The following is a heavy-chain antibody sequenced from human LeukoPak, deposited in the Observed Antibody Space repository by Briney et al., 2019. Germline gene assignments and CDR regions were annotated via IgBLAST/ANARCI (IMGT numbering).Heavy chain of an antibody. CDR2: FDPEDGET. J-gene: IGHJ1*01. V-gene: IGHV1-24*01. Sequence: GSPKASPKVSRLTPTELSIDWGAPAPGKGVEGVGGFDPEDGETIYAQKFQGRVTMTEHTSTDTAYMELSSLRSEDTAVYYCATGEYYDSYWGQGTLVTVSS. D-gene: IGHD3-22*01. CDR1: RLTPTELS. CDR3: ATGEYYDSY.